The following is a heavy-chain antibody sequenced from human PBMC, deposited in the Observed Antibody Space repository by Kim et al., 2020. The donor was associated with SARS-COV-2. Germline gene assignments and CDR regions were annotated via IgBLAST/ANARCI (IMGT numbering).Heavy chain of an antibody. D-gene: IGHD2-2*01. J-gene: IGHJ6*02. V-gene: IGHV3-21*01. CDR3: ARFCSTSCYLQTNHYYYYGMDV. CDR1: GFTFSSYS. Sequence: GGSLRLSCAASGFTFSSYSMNWVRQAPGKGLEWVSSISSSSSYIYYADSVKGRFTISRDNAKNSLYLQMNSLRAEDTAVYYCARFCSTSCYLQTNHYYYYGMDVWGQGTTVTVSS. CDR2: ISSSSSYI.